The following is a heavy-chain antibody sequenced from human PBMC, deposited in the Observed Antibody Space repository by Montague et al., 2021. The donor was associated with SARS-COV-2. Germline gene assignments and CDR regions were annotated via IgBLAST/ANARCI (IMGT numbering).Heavy chain of an antibody. V-gene: IGHV4-31*03. CDR3: ASARITMIVVVDAFDI. D-gene: IGHD3-22*01. Sequence: TLSLTCTVSGGSISSCDYYWIWIRQHPGQGLDWFGYFCYSGSTXSTPSLKGRVTISVSTSKNQFSLKLSSVTAAATEVYYCASARITMIVVVDAFDIWGQGTMVTVSS. J-gene: IGHJ3*02. CDR2: FCYSGST. CDR1: GGSISSCDYY.